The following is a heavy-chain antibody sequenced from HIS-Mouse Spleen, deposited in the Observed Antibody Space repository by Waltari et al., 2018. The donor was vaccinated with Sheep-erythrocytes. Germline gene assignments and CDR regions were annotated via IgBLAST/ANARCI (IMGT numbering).Heavy chain of an antibody. J-gene: IGHJ3*02. V-gene: IGHV3-13*01. CDR2: IGTAGNT. D-gene: IGHD1-26*01. CDR3: ARANSGSYDDAFDI. CDR1: GFTFSSYD. Sequence: EVQLVESGGGLVQPGGSLRLSCAASGFTFSSYDMHWVRQATGKGLEWVSAIGTAGNTYYPGSVKDRLTISRENAKNSLYLQMNSLRAGDSAVYYCARANSGSYDDAFDIWGQGTMVTVSS.